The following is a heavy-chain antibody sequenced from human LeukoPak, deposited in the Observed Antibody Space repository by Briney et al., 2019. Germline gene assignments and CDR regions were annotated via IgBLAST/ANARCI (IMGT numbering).Heavy chain of an antibody. CDR1: GFTFSSYG. Sequence: GGSLRLSCAASGFTFSSYGMHWVRQAPGKGLEWVAVISYDGSNKYYADSVKGRFTISRDNSKNTLYLQMNSLRAEDTAVYYCAKDPEGTHDHWGQGTLVTVSS. J-gene: IGHJ4*02. CDR3: AKDPEGTHDH. D-gene: IGHD1-1*01. V-gene: IGHV3-30*18. CDR2: ISYDGSNK.